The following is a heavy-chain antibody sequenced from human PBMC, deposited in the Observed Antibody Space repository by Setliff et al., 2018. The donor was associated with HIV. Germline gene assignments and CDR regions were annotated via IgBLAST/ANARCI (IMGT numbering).Heavy chain of an antibody. CDR3: ARHRDPPGSSWIFYYFYMDL. CDR1: GGSISSGFYY. J-gene: IGHJ6*03. V-gene: IGHV4-61*02. CDR2: IYTTGST. Sequence: PSETLSLTCTVSGGSISSGFYYWSWIRQPAGKGLEWIGRIYTTGSTNYNPSLKSRVTISVDTSKNQVSLRLSSATAADTGVYYCARHRDPPGSSWIFYYFYMDLWGGGTTVTVSS. D-gene: IGHD6-13*01.